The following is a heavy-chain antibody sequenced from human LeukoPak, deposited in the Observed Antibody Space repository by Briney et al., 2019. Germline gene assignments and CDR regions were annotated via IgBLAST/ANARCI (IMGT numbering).Heavy chain of an antibody. V-gene: IGHV4-34*01. CDR1: GGSFSGYH. J-gene: IGHJ4*02. Sequence: PSETLSLTCAVYGGSFSGYHWSWIRQPPGKGLEWIGEINHSGSTNYNPSLKSRVTISVDTSKNQFSLKLSSVTAADTAVYYCARDGYFDWLSPQKYFDYWGQGTLVTVSS. D-gene: IGHD3-9*01. CDR3: ARDGYFDWLSPQKYFDY. CDR2: INHSGST.